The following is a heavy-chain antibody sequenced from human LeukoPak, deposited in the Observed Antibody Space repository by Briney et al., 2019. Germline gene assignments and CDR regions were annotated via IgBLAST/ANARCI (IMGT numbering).Heavy chain of an antibody. J-gene: IGHJ2*01. CDR1: GDSVSSNSAA. CDR2: TYYRSKWYN. CDR3: ARDNRIAAAGWVYWYFDL. V-gene: IGHV6-1*01. Sequence: SQTLSPTCAISGDSVSSNSAAWNWLRQSPSRGLEWLGRTYYRSKWYNDYAVSVKSRITINPDTSKNQFSLQLNSVTPEDTAVYYCARDNRIAAAGWVYWYFDLWGRGTLVTVSS. D-gene: IGHD6-13*01.